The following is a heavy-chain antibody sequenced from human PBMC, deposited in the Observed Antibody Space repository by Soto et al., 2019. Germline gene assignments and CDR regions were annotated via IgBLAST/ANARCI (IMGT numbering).Heavy chain of an antibody. V-gene: IGHV1-69*01. Sequence: QVQLVQSGAEVKKPGSSVKVSCKASGGTFSSYAISWVRQAPGQGLEWMGGIIPIFGTANYAQKFQGRVTITADESTSTAYMELSSLRSEDTAVYYCATRAGPVENGYNYGPMAFDYWGQGTLVTVSS. CDR2: IIPIFGTA. J-gene: IGHJ4*02. D-gene: IGHD5-12*01. CDR3: ATRAGPVENGYNYGPMAFDY. CDR1: GGTFSSYA.